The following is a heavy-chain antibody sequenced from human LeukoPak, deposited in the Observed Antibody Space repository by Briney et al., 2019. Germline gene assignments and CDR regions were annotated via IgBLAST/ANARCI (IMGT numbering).Heavy chain of an antibody. J-gene: IGHJ5*02. V-gene: IGHV3-21*01. CDR2: ISSSSSYI. D-gene: IGHD1-1*01. Sequence: PGGSLRLSCAASGFTFSSYSMNWVRQAPGKGLEWVSSISSSSSYIYYADSLKGRFTISRDNAKNSLYLQMNSLRAEDTAVYYCAREGYPFARNWFDPWGQGTLVTVSS. CDR3: AREGYPFARNWFDP. CDR1: GFTFSSYS.